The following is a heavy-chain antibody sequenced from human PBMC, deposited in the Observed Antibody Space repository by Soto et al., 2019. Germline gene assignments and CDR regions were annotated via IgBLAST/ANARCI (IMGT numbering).Heavy chain of an antibody. CDR1: GFTFRGYW. V-gene: IGHV3-7*01. Sequence: GSLRLSCAASGFTFRGYWMTWVRQAPGKGLEWVANIKQDGSETYYVDSVKGRFTISRDNANTKNSLYLQMNSLRAEDTAIYSCARGSDFSNNDPALFDSWGQGALVTSPQ. CDR2: IKQDGSET. CDR3: ARGSDFSNNDPALFDS. J-gene: IGHJ4*02. D-gene: IGHD3-3*01.